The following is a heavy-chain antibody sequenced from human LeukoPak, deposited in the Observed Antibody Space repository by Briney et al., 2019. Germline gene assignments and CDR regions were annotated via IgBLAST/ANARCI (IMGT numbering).Heavy chain of an antibody. V-gene: IGHV3-9*01. CDR2: ISWNSGSI. J-gene: IGHJ6*02. CDR1: GFTFDDYA. Sequence: GRSLRLSCAASGFTFDDYAMHWARQAPGKGLEWVSGISWNSGSIGYADSVKGRFTISRDNAKNSLYLQMNSLRAEDTALYYCAKDLEPRYYYDSSGYYHYYGMDVWGQGTTVTVSS. CDR3: AKDLEPRYYYDSSGYYHYYGMDV. D-gene: IGHD3-22*01.